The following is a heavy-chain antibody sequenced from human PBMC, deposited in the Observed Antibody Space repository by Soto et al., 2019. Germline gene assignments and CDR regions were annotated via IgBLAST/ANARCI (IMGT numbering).Heavy chain of an antibody. CDR2: IYPGDPNT. Sequence: PGESLKISCKGSGYSFTNYWIAWVRQMPGKGLEWMGIIYPGDPNTKYSPSFEGQVTFSADKSISTAYLQWSSLKASDSAMYYCARQTYYYGANVWGQGTTVTVSS. CDR3: ARQTYYYGANV. J-gene: IGHJ6*02. V-gene: IGHV5-51*01. CDR1: GYSFTNYW.